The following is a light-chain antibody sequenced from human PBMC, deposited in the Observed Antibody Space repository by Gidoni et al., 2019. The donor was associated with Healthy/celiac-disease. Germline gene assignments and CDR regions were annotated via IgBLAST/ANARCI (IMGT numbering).Light chain of an antibody. CDR3: AAWDDSLSGYV. J-gene: IGLJ1*01. Sequence: QSVLTQPPSASGTPGQRVTISCSGSSSNIESNYVYWYQQLPGTAPKLLIDRNNQRPSGVPDRFSGSKSGTSASLAISGLRSEDEADYYCAAWDDSLSGYVFGTGTKVTVL. CDR1: SSNIESNY. V-gene: IGLV1-47*01. CDR2: RNN.